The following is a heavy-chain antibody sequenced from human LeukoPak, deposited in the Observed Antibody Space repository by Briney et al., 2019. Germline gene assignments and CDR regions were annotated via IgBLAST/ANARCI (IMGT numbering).Heavy chain of an antibody. CDR3: ARGRRGAMDV. V-gene: IGHV4-59*01. D-gene: IGHD6-25*01. Sequence: SETLSLTCTVSGGSISSYYWSWIRQPPGKGLEWIGYIYYSGSTNYNPSLKSRVTISVDTSKNQFSLKLSSVTAADTAVYYCARGRRGAMDVWGKGTTVTVSS. CDR2: IYYSGST. CDR1: GGSISSYY. J-gene: IGHJ6*03.